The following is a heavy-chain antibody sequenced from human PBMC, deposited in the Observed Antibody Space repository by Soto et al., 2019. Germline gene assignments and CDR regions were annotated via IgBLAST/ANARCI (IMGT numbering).Heavy chain of an antibody. V-gene: IGHV4-34*01. CDR1: GGSFNGYY. J-gene: IGHJ4*02. CDR3: AGAPLARGLFARRTHYFVF. Sequence: SETLSLTCAVYGGSFNGYYWTWIRQPPGMGLEWIGEINRSEGTNYNPSLESRVAISVDTSKNQFSLKLSSVTAADTAVYFCAGAPLARGLFARRTHYFVFWGQGTPVTVSS. CDR2: INRSEGT. D-gene: IGHD3-10*01.